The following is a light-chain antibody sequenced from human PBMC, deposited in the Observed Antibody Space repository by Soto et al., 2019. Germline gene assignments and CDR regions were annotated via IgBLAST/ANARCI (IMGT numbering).Light chain of an antibody. CDR3: AAWDDGLSALV. Sequence: QSVLTQPPSASGTPGQRVTISCSGSSSNLGSNYVYCYQQLPGSASKLLIYSNNQLPSGVPDRFSGSKSGTSASLAISGHRPDDEADYYCAAWDDGLSALVFGTGTKVTVL. CDR2: SNN. CDR1: SSNLGSNY. J-gene: IGLJ1*01. V-gene: IGLV1-47*02.